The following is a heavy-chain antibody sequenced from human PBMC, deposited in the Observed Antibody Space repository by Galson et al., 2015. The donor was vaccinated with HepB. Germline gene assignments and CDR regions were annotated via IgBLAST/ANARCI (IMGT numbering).Heavy chain of an antibody. Sequence: SVKVSCKASGYIFSYYGIGWVRQAPGQGLEWMGWISAYDGKTNYAQKFQGRVTMTTDTSTSTGYMELTSLRYDDTAVYYCARDRVGGSGSCRSISCYGSEDWFDSWGQGTLVTVSS. D-gene: IGHD2-2*01. CDR3: ARDRVGGSGSCRSISCYGSEDWFDS. V-gene: IGHV1-18*04. CDR1: GYIFSYYG. CDR2: ISAYDGKT. J-gene: IGHJ5*01.